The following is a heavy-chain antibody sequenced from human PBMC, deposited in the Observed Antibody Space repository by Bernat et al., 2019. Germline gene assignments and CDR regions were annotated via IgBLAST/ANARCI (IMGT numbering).Heavy chain of an antibody. J-gene: IGHJ4*02. CDR2: IWYDGSNK. D-gene: IGHD6-13*01. CDR3: ARVGSSWSTDY. CDR1: GFTFSNYG. Sequence: QVQLVESGGGVVQPGRSLRLSCAASGFTFSNYGMHWVRQAPGKGLEWVAVIWYDGSNKYYADSVKGRFTISRDNSKNTLYLQMNSLRAEDTAVYYCARVGSSWSTDYWGQGTLVTVSS. V-gene: IGHV3-33*01.